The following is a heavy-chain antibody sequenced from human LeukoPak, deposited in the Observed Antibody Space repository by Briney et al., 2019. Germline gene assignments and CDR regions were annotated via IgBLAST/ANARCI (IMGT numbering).Heavy chain of an antibody. V-gene: IGHV4-4*07. J-gene: IGHJ6*03. Sequence: SETLSLTCTVCGGSINSHYWTWIRQPAGKGLEWIGRIWSSGGLWSSGGTNYNPSLTSRITMSVDTSKNQFSLRLSPVTAADTAVYYCARDSPDGYTHGHYYYNIDVWGKGTTVTVSS. CDR2: IWSSGGLWSSGGT. CDR1: GGSINSHY. CDR3: ARDSPDGYTHGHYYYNIDV. D-gene: IGHD5-18*01.